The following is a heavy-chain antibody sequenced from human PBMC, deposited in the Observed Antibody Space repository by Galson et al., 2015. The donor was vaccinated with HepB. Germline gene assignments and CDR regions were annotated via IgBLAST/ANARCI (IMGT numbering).Heavy chain of an antibody. CDR3: ARDRRLGIGAAFDI. CDR1: GYTFTGYY. V-gene: IGHV1-2*04. CDR2: INPNSGGT. D-gene: IGHD7-27*01. Sequence: SVKVSCKASGYTFTGYYMHWVRQAPGQGLEWMGWINPNSGGTNYAQKFQGWVTMTRDTSISTAYMELSRLRSDDTAVYYCARDRRLGIGAAFDIWGQGTMVTVSS. J-gene: IGHJ3*02.